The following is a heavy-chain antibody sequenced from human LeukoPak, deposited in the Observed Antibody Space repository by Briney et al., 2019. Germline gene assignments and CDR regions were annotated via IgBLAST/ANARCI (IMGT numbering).Heavy chain of an antibody. CDR1: GFSLDKHT. CDR2: INSVGGAI. CDR3: ARVGDGSSYDF. V-gene: IGHV3-64*01. D-gene: IGHD5-24*01. Sequence: GGSLRFSCAASGFSLDKHTMHWVRQAPGMGLEFVSSINSVGGAIFYASSVKGRFTISRDNSKNTLYLQMGSLRAEDMAVYYCARVGDGSSYDFWGQGTLLTVSS. J-gene: IGHJ4*02.